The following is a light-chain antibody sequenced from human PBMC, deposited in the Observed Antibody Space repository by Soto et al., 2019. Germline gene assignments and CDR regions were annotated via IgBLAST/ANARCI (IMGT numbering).Light chain of an antibody. Sequence: QAVVTQEPSLTVSPGGTVTLTCGSSTGSVTNSHYPYWFQQKPGQAPRTLIYATGSKYSWTPARFSGSLFGGKAALTLSDAQPEDEADYYCLLSDPDAPVFGGGTQLTVL. J-gene: IGLJ7*01. CDR2: ATG. V-gene: IGLV7-46*01. CDR3: LLSDPDAPV. CDR1: TGSVTNSHY.